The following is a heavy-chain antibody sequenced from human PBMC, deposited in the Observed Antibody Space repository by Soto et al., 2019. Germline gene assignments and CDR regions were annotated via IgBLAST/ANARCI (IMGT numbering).Heavy chain of an antibody. D-gene: IGHD6-19*01. J-gene: IGHJ3*02. CDR2: ISAYTGDT. V-gene: IGHV1-18*01. Sequence: QVQLAQPGAEVKKPGASVKVSCKASGYTFTSSGISWVRQAPGQGLEWMGWISAYTGDTNYAQKFQGRGTMTTDSSTSTAYMELRSLRYDDTAVYYCAREDPWVAETPGEVFDIWGQGTMVTVSS. CDR3: AREDPWVAETPGEVFDI. CDR1: GYTFTSSG.